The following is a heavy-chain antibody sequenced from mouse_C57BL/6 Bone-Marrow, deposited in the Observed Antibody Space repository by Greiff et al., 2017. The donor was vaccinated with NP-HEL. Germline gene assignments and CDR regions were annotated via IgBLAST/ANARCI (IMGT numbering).Heavy chain of an antibody. CDR3: ARFTTVVATDFDY. CDR2: IHPNSGST. D-gene: IGHD1-1*01. V-gene: IGHV1-64*01. CDR1: GYTFTSYW. Sequence: QVQLQQPGAELVKPGASVKLSCKASGYTFTSYWMHWVKQRPGQGLEWIGMIHPNSGSTNYNEKFKSKATLTVDKSSSTSYMQLSSLTSEDAEVYYCARFTTVVATDFDYWGQGTTLTVSS. J-gene: IGHJ2*01.